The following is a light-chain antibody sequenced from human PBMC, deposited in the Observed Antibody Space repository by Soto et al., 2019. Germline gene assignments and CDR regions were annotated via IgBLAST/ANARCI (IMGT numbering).Light chain of an antibody. CDR1: XXXVGSYNF. CDR3: CSYAGNNALV. CDR2: EVS. V-gene: IGLV2-23*02. J-gene: IGLJ3*02. Sequence: QSALTQPASVSGSRGQSITXSCXXXXXXVGSYNFVSWYRQYPGKAPELIIYEVSQRPSTFFNRFSGSKSGNTASLTISGLQSDDEADYYCCSYAGNNALVFGGGTKLTVL.